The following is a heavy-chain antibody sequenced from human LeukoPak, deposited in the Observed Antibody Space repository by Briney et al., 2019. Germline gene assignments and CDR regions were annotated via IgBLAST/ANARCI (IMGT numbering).Heavy chain of an antibody. J-gene: IGHJ4*02. CDR2: VSSDGNSQ. CDR1: GFTFSGYA. Sequence: GGSLRLSCTASGFTFSGYAMNWVRQAPGKGLEWVGVVSSDGNSQYYGDSVRGRFTISRDNSNSTLYLQINSLIAEDTAIYYCARGTRGSVNIEYWGQGTLVTVPS. CDR3: ARGTRGSVNIEY. V-gene: IGHV3-30-3*01. D-gene: IGHD5-12*01.